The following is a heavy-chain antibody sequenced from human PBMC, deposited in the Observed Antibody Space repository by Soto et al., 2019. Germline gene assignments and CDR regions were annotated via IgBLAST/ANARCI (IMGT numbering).Heavy chain of an antibody. D-gene: IGHD2-2*01. J-gene: IGHJ6*02. Sequence: VELSCKASGTTFTSYAISWVRHAPGQGLELMGGIITIFGTANYAQKFQGRVTITADESTSTAYMELSSLRSEDTAVYYCARDYCSSTSCYWGYYYGMDVWGQGTTVTVSS. CDR1: GTTFTSYA. CDR2: IITIFGTA. CDR3: ARDYCSSTSCYWGYYYGMDV. V-gene: IGHV1-69*13.